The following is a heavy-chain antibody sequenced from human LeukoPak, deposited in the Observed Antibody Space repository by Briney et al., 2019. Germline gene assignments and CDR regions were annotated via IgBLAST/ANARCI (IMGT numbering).Heavy chain of an antibody. V-gene: IGHV3-53*01. CDR2: IYSGGST. Sequence: PGGSLRLSCAASGFTVSSNYMSWVRQAPGKGLEWVSVIYSGGSTYYADSVKGRFTISRDNSKNTLYLQMNSLRVEDTAVYYCARDSGRYGYYMDVWGKGTTVTVSS. J-gene: IGHJ6*04. CDR3: ARDSGRYGYYMDV. CDR1: GFTVSSNY. D-gene: IGHD1-26*01.